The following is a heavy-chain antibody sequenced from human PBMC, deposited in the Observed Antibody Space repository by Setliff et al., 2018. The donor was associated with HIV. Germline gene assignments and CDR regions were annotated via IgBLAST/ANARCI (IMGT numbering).Heavy chain of an antibody. Sequence: SETLSLTCTVSGASISSYYWSWIRQPPGKGLEWIGFIHYTGNTNYNPSLKSRVTMSTDTSKNQLSLKLNSVTAADTAVYYCARHWNYDTGLDPFDIWGQGTMVTVS. CDR2: IHYTGNT. V-gene: IGHV4-59*08. CDR3: ARHWNYDTGLDPFDI. J-gene: IGHJ3*02. D-gene: IGHD3-22*01. CDR1: GASISSYY.